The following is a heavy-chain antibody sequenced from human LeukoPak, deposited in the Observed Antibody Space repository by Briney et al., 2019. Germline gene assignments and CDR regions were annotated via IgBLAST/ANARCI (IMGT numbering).Heavy chain of an antibody. CDR3: ARDVGRELGDY. CDR2: ISAYNGNT. Sequence: RASVKVSCKASGYTFTSYGISWVRQAPGQGLEWMGWISAYNGNTNYAQKLQGRVTITADKSTSTAYMELSSLRSEDTAVYYCARDVGRELGDYWGQGTLVTVSS. J-gene: IGHJ4*02. V-gene: IGHV1-18*01. CDR1: GYTFTSYG. D-gene: IGHD7-27*01.